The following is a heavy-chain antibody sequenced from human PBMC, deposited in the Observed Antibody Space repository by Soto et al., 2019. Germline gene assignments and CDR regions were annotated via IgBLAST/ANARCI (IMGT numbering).Heavy chain of an antibody. Sequence: GGSLRLSCAASGFTFSSYGMHWFRRSPGKGLEWVAVISYDGSNKYYADSVKGRFTISRDNSENTLYLQMNSLRAEDTAVYYCARDQGGRRLPYYYYGMDVWGLGTMVTVSS. CDR1: GFTFSSYG. J-gene: IGHJ6*02. V-gene: IGHV3-30*03. CDR2: ISYDGSNK. D-gene: IGHD6-25*01. CDR3: ARDQGGRRLPYYYYGMDV.